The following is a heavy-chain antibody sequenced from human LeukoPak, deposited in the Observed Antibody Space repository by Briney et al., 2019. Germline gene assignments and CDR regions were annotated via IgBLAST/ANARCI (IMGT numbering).Heavy chain of an antibody. D-gene: IGHD3-10*01. Sequence: ASVKVSCKASGYTFINDDINWIRQAIGQGLEWMGWMNPKSGNTGYAQKFQGRVTMTGDTSTNTAFMQLNDLTSDDTAVYYCVRLCVRGVIGPWGQGTLVTVSS. J-gene: IGHJ5*02. CDR3: VRLCVRGVIGP. V-gene: IGHV1-8*01. CDR1: GYTFINDD. CDR2: MNPKSGNT.